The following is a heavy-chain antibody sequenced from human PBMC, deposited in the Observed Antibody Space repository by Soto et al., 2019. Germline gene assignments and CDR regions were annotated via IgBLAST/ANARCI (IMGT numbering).Heavy chain of an antibody. CDR3: ARDEVADSSGYRDY. Sequence: ASVKVSCKASGYTFTSYGISWVRQAPGQGPEWTGWISAYNGNTNYAQKLQGRVTMTTDTSTSTAYMELRSLRSDDTAVYYCARDEVADSSGYRDYWGQGTLVTVSS. CDR2: ISAYNGNT. CDR1: GYTFTSYG. D-gene: IGHD3-22*01. J-gene: IGHJ4*02. V-gene: IGHV1-18*04.